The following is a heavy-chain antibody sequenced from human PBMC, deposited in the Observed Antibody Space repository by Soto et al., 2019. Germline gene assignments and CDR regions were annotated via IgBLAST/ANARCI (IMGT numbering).Heavy chain of an antibody. V-gene: IGHV4-31*03. CDR1: GGSISSGGYY. J-gene: IGHJ5*02. Sequence: PSETLSLTCTVSGGSISSGGYYWSWIRQHPGKGLEWIGYIYYSGSTYYNPSLKSRVTISVDTSKNQFPLKLSSVTAADTAVYYCARGSEFGVVITRSLWFDPWGQGTLVTVSS. CDR2: IYYSGST. D-gene: IGHD3-3*01. CDR3: ARGSEFGVVITRSLWFDP.